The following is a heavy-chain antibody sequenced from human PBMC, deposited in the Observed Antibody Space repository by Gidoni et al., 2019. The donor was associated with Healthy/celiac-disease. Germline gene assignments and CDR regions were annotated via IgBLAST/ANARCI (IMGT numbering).Heavy chain of an antibody. Sequence: QVQLQQWGAGLLKPSETLSLTCAVSGGSFSGYYWSWIRQPPGKGLEWIGEINHSGSTNYNPSLKSRVTISVDTSKNQFSLKLSSVTAADTAVYYCARLVPAASDWFDPWGQGTLVTVSS. J-gene: IGHJ5*02. CDR3: ARLVPAASDWFDP. V-gene: IGHV4-34*01. D-gene: IGHD2-2*01. CDR1: GGSFSGYY. CDR2: INHSGST.